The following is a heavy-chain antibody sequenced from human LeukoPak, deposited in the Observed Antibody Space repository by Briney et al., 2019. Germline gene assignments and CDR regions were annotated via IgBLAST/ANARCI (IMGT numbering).Heavy chain of an antibody. J-gene: IGHJ5*02. D-gene: IGHD2-15*01. CDR1: GYSFTSYG. V-gene: IGHV1-18*01. Sequence: ASVKVSCKASGYSFTSYGISWVRQAPGQGLEWMGWISVYNDNRKYAQNFQGRLTMTTDTFTSTAYMELRSLRSDDTAVYYCARLYCSGGSCHWFDPWGQGTLVTVSS. CDR2: ISVYNDNR. CDR3: ARLYCSGGSCHWFDP.